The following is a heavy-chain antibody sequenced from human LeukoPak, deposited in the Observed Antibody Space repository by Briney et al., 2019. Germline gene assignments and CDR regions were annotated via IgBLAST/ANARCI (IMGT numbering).Heavy chain of an antibody. V-gene: IGHV3-30*02. CDR1: GFTFSSYG. Sequence: PGGSLRLSCAASGFTFSSYGMHWVRQAPGKGLEWVAFIRYDGSNKYYADSVKGRFTISRDNSKNTLYLQMNSLRAEDTAVYYCVKDIMGTYYYDSSGYYGFDYWGQGTLVTVSS. J-gene: IGHJ4*02. D-gene: IGHD3-22*01. CDR3: VKDIMGTYYYDSSGYYGFDY. CDR2: IRYDGSNK.